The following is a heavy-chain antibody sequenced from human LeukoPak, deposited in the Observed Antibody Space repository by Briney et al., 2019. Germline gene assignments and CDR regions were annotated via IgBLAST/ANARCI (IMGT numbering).Heavy chain of an antibody. V-gene: IGHV5-51*01. CDR1: GYSFTSYW. J-gene: IGHJ3*02. CDR2: IYPGDSDT. CDR3: ARGRTTFLDAFDI. D-gene: IGHD2-2*01. Sequence: GESLKISCKGPGYSFTSYWIGWVRQMPGKGLEWMGIIYPGDSDTRYSPSFQGQVTISADKSISTAYLQWSSLKASDTAMYYCARGRTTFLDAFDIWGQGTMVTVSS.